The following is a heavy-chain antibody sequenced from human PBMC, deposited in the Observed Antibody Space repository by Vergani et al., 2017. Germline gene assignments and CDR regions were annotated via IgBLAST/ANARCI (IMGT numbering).Heavy chain of an antibody. V-gene: IGHV1-69*01. Sequence: QVQLVQSGAEVKKPGSSVKVSCKASGDTFSSYAISWVRQAPGQGLEWMGGIIPIFGTANYAQKFQGRVTITADGSTSTAYMELSSLRSEYTAVSYCARNPHDCSSTSCYLVFLFDPWGQGTLVTVSS. CDR2: IIPIFGTA. CDR1: GDTFSSYA. CDR3: ARNPHDCSSTSCYLVFLFDP. J-gene: IGHJ5*02. D-gene: IGHD2-2*01.